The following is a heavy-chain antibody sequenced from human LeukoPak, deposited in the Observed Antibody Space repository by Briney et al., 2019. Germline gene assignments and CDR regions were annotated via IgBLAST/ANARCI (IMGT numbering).Heavy chain of an antibody. CDR2: ISTDGRRT. J-gene: IGHJ4*02. Sequence: HSGGSLRLSCAASGFTFSSYWMHWVRQVPGKGLVWVSHISTDGRRTNYADSVKGRFTISRDNAKNTLYLQMNSLRAEDTAVYYCAKIWFGELRNDYWGQGTLVTVSS. CDR1: GFTFSSYW. D-gene: IGHD3-10*01. V-gene: IGHV3-74*01. CDR3: AKIWFGELRNDY.